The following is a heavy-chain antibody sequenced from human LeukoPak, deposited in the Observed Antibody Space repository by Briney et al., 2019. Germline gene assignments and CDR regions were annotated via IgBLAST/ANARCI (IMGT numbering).Heavy chain of an antibody. V-gene: IGHV4-34*01. CDR2: INHSGST. D-gene: IGHD3-22*01. CDR3: ARGSRQIYYYDSSGYYPYYFDY. J-gene: IGHJ4*02. Sequence: SETLSLTCAVYGGSFSGYYWSWIRQPPGKGLEWIGEINHSGSTNYNPSLKSRVTISVDTSKNQFSLKLSSVTAADTAVYYCARGSRQIYYYDSSGYYPYYFDYRGQGTLVTVSS. CDR1: GGSFSGYY.